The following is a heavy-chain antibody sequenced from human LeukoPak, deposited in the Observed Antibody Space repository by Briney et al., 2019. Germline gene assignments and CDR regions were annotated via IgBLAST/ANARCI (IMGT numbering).Heavy chain of an antibody. V-gene: IGHV1-24*01. Sequence: ASVKVSCKVSGYTLTELSMHWVRQAPGKGLEWMGDFDPEDGETIYAQKFQGRVTMTEDTATDTAYVELSSLRSEDTAVYYCATGEDTAGGFDYWGQGTLVTVSS. D-gene: IGHD2-15*01. CDR3: ATGEDTAGGFDY. CDR1: GYTLTELS. J-gene: IGHJ4*02. CDR2: FDPEDGET.